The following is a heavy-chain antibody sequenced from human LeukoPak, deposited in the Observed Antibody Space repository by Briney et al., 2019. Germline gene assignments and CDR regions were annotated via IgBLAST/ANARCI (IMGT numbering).Heavy chain of an antibody. Sequence: ASVKVSCKASGYTFTSYDINWVRQAAGQGLEWMGWMNPNSGNTGYAQKFQGRVTMTRNTSISTAYMELSSLRSEDAAVYYCARGRRATVTYYYYMDVWAKGPRSPSP. CDR3: ARGRRATVTYYYYMDV. D-gene: IGHD4-17*01. CDR2: MNPNSGNT. CDR1: GYTFTSYD. V-gene: IGHV1-8*02. J-gene: IGHJ6*03.